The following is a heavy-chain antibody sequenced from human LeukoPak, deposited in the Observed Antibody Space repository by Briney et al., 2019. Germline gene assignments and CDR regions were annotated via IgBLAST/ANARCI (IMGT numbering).Heavy chain of an antibody. J-gene: IGHJ4*02. CDR3: TRDEGATVATYRFDF. Sequence: TGGSLRLSCAAAGFTFGTYTMSWVRQAPGKGLEWLANIKYDGTYTNYKDSVKGRLTLSRDNAKNSVYLQMNSLRAEDTAVYYCTRDEGATVATYRFDFWGRGTLVTASS. CDR1: GFTFGTYT. V-gene: IGHV3-7*01. CDR2: IKYDGTYT. D-gene: IGHD4-23*01.